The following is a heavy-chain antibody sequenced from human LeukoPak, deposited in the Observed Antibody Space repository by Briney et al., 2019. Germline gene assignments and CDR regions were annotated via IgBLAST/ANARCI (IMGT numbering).Heavy chain of an antibody. CDR3: ARDRGPRTGFMVREAYDY. V-gene: IGHV3-74*01. Sequence: GGSLRLSCAASGFTFSDYWIHWVRQAPGKGLVWVSRINTDGSITNYANSVKGRFSISRDNAKNTLYLQMSSLRAEDTAVYYCARDRGPRTGFMVREAYDYWGQGTLVTVSS. CDR2: INTDGSIT. CDR1: GFTFSDYW. J-gene: IGHJ4*02. D-gene: IGHD3-10*01.